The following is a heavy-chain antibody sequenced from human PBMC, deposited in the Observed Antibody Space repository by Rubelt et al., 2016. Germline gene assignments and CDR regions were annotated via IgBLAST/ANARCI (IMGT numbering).Heavy chain of an antibody. CDR2: IYYSGST. CDR1: GGSISSYY. J-gene: IGHJ4*02. V-gene: IGHV4-59*01. D-gene: IGHD6-19*01. CDR3: ARDHSSGWYLEGFFDY. Sequence: QVQLQESGPGLVKPSETLSLTCTVSGGSISSYYWSWIRQPPGKGLEWIGYIYYSGSTNYNPSLKSRVTIAVDTSKNQFSRKLSSVTAADTAVYYCARDHSSGWYLEGFFDYWGQGTLVTVSS.